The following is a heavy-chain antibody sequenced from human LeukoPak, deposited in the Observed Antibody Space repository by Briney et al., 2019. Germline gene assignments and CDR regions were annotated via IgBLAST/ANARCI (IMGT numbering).Heavy chain of an antibody. J-gene: IGHJ3*02. Sequence: GGSLRLSCAASGFTFSSYGMSWVRQAPGKGLEWVSVVSGSGGTTYYADSVKGRFTISRDNSKNTLYLQMNSLRAEDTAVYYCARDYGSGSYGDDAFDIWGQGTMVTVSS. D-gene: IGHD3-10*01. CDR1: GFTFSSYG. V-gene: IGHV3-23*01. CDR3: ARDYGSGSYGDDAFDI. CDR2: VSGSGGTT.